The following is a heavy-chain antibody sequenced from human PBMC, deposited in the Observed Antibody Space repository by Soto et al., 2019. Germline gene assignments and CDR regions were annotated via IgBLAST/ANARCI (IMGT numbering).Heavy chain of an antibody. J-gene: IGHJ4*02. Sequence: QVQLVESGGGVVQPGRSLRLSCAASGFTFSSYGMHWVRQAPGKGLEWVAVISYDGSNKYYADSVRGRFTISRDNSKNTLYLQMNSLRAEETAVYYCAKPGESGSYLYDFDYWGQGTLVTVSS. V-gene: IGHV3-30*18. D-gene: IGHD1-26*01. CDR1: GFTFSSYG. CDR2: ISYDGSNK. CDR3: AKPGESGSYLYDFDY.